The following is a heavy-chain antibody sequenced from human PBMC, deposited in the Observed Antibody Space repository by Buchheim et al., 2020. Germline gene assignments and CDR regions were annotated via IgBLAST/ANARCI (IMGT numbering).Heavy chain of an antibody. Sequence: EVQLVESGGGLVQPGGSLRLSCAASGFTFNSYDMNWVRQAPGKGLEWVSYISSSASTTYYADSVKGRVTISRDNAKNSLYLQMNSLRVEDTAVYYCARDPYRADFWSGYNYHSHDSWGQGTL. CDR3: ARDPYRADFWSGYNYHSHDS. V-gene: IGHV3-48*03. CDR1: GFTFNSYD. J-gene: IGHJ4*02. CDR2: ISSSASTT. D-gene: IGHD3-3*01.